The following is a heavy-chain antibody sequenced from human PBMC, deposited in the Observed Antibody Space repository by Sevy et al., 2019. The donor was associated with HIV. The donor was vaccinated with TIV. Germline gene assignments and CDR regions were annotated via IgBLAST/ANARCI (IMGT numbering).Heavy chain of an antibody. J-gene: IGHJ4*02. V-gene: IGHV4-39*01. CDR1: GGSINSDSYY. D-gene: IGHD2-21*02. CDR2: IYYSGTT. Sequence: ETLSLTCTVSGGSINSDSYYWGWIRQPPGKGLEWIGNIYYSGTTYYNPSLKSRVTISVATSKNQFSLKLSSVTAADTAVYYCARFEYGDYVSHFEYWGQGTLVTVSS. CDR3: ARFEYGDYVSHFEY.